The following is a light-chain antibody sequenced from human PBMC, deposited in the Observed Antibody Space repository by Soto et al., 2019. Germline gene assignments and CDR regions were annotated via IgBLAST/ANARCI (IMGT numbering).Light chain of an antibody. CDR1: QSVSSY. CDR2: DAS. J-gene: IGKJ4*01. Sequence: IVLTQSPATLSLSPGERATLSCRASQSVSSYLAWYQQKPGQAPRLLIYDASNRATGIPARFSGSGSGTDFTLTISSLEPGDFAVYYCQQRSNWPPGLTFGGGTKVDIK. V-gene: IGKV3-11*01. CDR3: QQRSNWPPGLT.